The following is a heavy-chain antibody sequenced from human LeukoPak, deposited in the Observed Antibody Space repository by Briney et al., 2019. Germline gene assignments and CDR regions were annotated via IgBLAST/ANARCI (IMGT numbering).Heavy chain of an antibody. Sequence: GGSLRLSCAASGFTFSSYSMNWVRQAPGKGLEWVSYISSSSSTIYYADSVKGRFTISRDNSKNTLYLQMNSLRAEDTAVYYCARGRWYLDYWGQGTLVTVSS. J-gene: IGHJ4*02. V-gene: IGHV3-48*01. CDR3: ARGRWYLDY. CDR1: GFTFSSYS. CDR2: ISSSSSTI. D-gene: IGHD6-13*01.